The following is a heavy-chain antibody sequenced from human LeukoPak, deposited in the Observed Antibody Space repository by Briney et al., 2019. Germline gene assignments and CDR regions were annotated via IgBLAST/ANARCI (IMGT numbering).Heavy chain of an antibody. CDR2: FSASGRST. J-gene: IGHJ5*02. D-gene: IGHD6-13*01. CDR3: AKDREYSSTWSPSFDP. V-gene: IGHV3-23*01. CDR1: AFTFSRYA. Sequence: GRTLRLLCAASAFTFSRYAMSWVRQAPGKALEWVSAFSASGRSTYYTDSVRDRFTISRDNCQNTLYLQMNSLRAEDTAVYYCAKDREYSSTWSPSFDPWGQGTLVTVSS.